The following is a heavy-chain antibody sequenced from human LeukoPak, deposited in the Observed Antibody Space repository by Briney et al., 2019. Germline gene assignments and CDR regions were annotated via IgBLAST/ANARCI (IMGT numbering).Heavy chain of an antibody. CDR1: GFTFSSYA. CDR2: ISGSGGST. Sequence: PGGSLRLSCAASGFTFSSYAMSWVRQAPGKGLEWVSAISGSGGSTYYADSVKGRFTISRDNAKNTLYLQMNSLRAEDTAVYYCAREGLAATRKPLSYWGQGTLVTVSS. CDR3: AREGLAATRKPLSY. J-gene: IGHJ4*02. V-gene: IGHV3-23*01. D-gene: IGHD6-25*01.